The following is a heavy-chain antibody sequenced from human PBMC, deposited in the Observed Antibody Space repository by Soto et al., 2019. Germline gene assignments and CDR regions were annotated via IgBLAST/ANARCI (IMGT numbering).Heavy chain of an antibody. V-gene: IGHV3-30*18. J-gene: IGHJ4*02. CDR1: GFTFSDYA. CDR3: AKGGRQWLVTSGFNY. D-gene: IGHD6-19*01. CDR2: VSHDGRNT. Sequence: VQLVESGGGVVQPGRSLRLSCAASGFTFSDYAMHWVRQAPGKGLEWVAVVSHDGRNTHYADSVKGRCTISRNSCKNTVSLEMTSLRAEDTAVYYCAKGGRQWLVTSGFNYWGQGALVTVSS.